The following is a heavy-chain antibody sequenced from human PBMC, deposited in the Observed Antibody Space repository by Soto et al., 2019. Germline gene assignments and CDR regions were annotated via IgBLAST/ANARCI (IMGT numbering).Heavy chain of an antibody. CDR1: GYTFTEYA. J-gene: IGHJ4*02. D-gene: IGHD2-15*01. CDR3: AREGAHYTPLDH. V-gene: IGHV1-3*01. Sequence: ASVKVYWRASGYTFTEYAIHWVRQAPGQGLEWMGWINVGNGNTGYSRKFQGRVTNARDMSASTAYIEVTSLTSEDTAIYYCAREGAHYTPLDHWGQGTLVTVSS. CDR2: INVGNGNT.